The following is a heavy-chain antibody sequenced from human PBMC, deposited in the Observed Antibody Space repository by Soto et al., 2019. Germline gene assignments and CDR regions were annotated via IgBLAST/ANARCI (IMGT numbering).Heavy chain of an antibody. CDR1: GGSISGHS. CDR2: IYPSGST. D-gene: IGHD5-12*01. CDR3: GRGRSYSVYDF. J-gene: IGHJ4*02. V-gene: IGHV4-4*07. Sequence: SETLSLTCTVSGGSISGHSWVWIRQPAGKGLEWIGHIYPSGSTSYNPSLRSRVTMALDTSTNKIFLNLTSVTAADTAVFYCGRGRSYSVYDFWGRGGMGTV.